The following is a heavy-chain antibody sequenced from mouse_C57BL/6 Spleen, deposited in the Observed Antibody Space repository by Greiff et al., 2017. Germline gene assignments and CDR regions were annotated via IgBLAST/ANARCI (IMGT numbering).Heavy chain of an antibody. CDR2: IYPGDGDT. CDR3: ARDWDYAMDY. CDR1: GSAFSSSW. Sequence: QVQLQQSGPELVKPGASVKISCKASGSAFSSSWLNWVRQRPGKGLEWIGRIYPGDGDTNYNGKFKGKATLTADKSTSTASLQLSSLTSEDAAVYFCARDWDYAMDYWGQGTSVTVSS. D-gene: IGHD4-1*01. V-gene: IGHV1-82*01. J-gene: IGHJ4*01.